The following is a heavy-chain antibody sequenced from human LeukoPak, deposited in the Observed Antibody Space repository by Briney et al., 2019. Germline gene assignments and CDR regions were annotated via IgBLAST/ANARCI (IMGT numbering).Heavy chain of an antibody. D-gene: IGHD6-13*01. Sequence: SETLSLTCAVYGGSFSGYYWSWIRQPPGKGLEWIGEINHSGSTNYNPSLKSRVTISVDTSKNQLSLKLSSVTAADTAVYYCARDDSSSWSHDYWGQGTLVTVSS. CDR2: INHSGST. J-gene: IGHJ4*02. CDR3: ARDDSSSWSHDY. CDR1: GGSFSGYY. V-gene: IGHV4-34*01.